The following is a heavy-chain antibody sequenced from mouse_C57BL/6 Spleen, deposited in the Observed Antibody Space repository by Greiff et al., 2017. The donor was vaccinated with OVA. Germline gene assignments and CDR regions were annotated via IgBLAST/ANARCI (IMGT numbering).Heavy chain of an antibody. D-gene: IGHD2-3*01. CDR2: IDPSDSYT. Sequence: VQLQQSGAELVKPGASVKLSCKASGYTFTSYWMQWVKQRPGQGLEWIGEIDPSDSYTNYNQKFKGKATLTVDTSSSTAYMQLSSLTSEDSAVYYGARKGEWLLPLFDYWGQGTTLTVSS. CDR3: ARKGEWLLPLFDY. V-gene: IGHV1-50*01. CDR1: GYTFTSYW. J-gene: IGHJ2*01.